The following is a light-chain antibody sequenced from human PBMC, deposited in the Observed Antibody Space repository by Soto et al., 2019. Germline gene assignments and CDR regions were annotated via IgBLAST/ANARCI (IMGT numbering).Light chain of an antibody. Sequence: QSVLTQPASVSGSPGQSITISCTGTSSDVGSYNLVSWYQQHPGKAPKLMIYEVSKRPSGVSNRFSGSKSGNTASLTISGLQAEDEADYYCCSYATRSYVFGTGTKVTVL. CDR1: SSDVGSYNL. J-gene: IGLJ1*01. CDR3: CSYATRSYV. V-gene: IGLV2-23*02. CDR2: EVS.